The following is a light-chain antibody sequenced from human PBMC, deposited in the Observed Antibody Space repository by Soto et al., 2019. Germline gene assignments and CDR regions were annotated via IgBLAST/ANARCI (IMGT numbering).Light chain of an antibody. J-gene: IGLJ1*01. Sequence: QSALTQPASVSGSPGQSITISCTGTSSDVGAYNYVSWYQQYPGKAPKYIIYDVTNRPSGVSYRFSGSKSGNTASLTISGLQAEDEADYYCSSYTTSSTLYVFGTGTKETVL. CDR2: DVT. CDR1: SSDVGAYNY. V-gene: IGLV2-14*03. CDR3: SSYTTSSTLYV.